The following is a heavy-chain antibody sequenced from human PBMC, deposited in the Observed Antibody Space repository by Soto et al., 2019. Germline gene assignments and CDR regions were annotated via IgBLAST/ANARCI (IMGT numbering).Heavy chain of an antibody. CDR1: GGSITSGAYY. CDR2: IHYSGRT. V-gene: IGHV4-31*11. CDR3: ARYYFDSSGYSNWFDP. J-gene: IGHJ5*02. Sequence: QVQLQESGPGLVKPSQTLSLTCAVSGGSITSGAYYWTWIRQHPGKGLEWIAYIHYSGRTYYNPSLKSRVTISVDTSNNQFYLKLSSVTAADTAVYYCARYYFDSSGYSNWFDPGGQGTLVTVSS. D-gene: IGHD3-22*01.